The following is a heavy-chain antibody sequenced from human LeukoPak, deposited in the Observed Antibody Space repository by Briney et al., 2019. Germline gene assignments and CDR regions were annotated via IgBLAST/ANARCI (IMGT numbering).Heavy chain of an antibody. J-gene: IGHJ4*02. V-gene: IGHV4-59*01. Sequence: SETLSLTCTVSGGSISSYYWSWIRQPPGKGLEWIGYIYYSGSTNYNPSLKSRVTISVDTSKNQFSLKLSSVTAADTAAYYCARVGAYAAAGLDYWGQGTLVTVSS. CDR3: ARVGAYAAAGLDY. D-gene: IGHD6-13*01. CDR2: IYYSGST. CDR1: GGSISSYY.